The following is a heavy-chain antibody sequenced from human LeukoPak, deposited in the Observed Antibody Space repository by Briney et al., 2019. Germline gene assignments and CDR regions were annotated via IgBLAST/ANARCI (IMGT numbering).Heavy chain of an antibody. Sequence: ASVKVSCKASGYTFTGYYMHWVRQAPGQGLEWMGWINPNSGGTNYAQKFQGRVTMTRDTSISTAYMELSRLRSDDTAVYYCARPYCSGGSCLGGDYYYMDVWGKGTTVTVSS. J-gene: IGHJ6*03. CDR2: INPNSGGT. V-gene: IGHV1-2*02. D-gene: IGHD2-15*01. CDR3: ARPYCSGGSCLGGDYYYMDV. CDR1: GYTFTGYY.